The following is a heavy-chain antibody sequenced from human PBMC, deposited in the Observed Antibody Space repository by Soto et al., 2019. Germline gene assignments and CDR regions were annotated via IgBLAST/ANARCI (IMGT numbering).Heavy chain of an antibody. CDR2: ISSSSSYI. CDR1: GFTFSPYS. V-gene: IGHV3-21*01. J-gene: IGHJ6*02. D-gene: IGHD2-21*02. Sequence: EVQLVESGGGLVKPGGSLRLSCAASGFTFSPYSMNWVRQAPGKGLEWVSSISSSSSYIYYADSVKGRFTISRDNAKNSLYLQMNRLSAEDTAVYYGARDPEGVTHSSVYGMDVWGQGTTVTVS. CDR3: ARDPEGVTHSSVYGMDV.